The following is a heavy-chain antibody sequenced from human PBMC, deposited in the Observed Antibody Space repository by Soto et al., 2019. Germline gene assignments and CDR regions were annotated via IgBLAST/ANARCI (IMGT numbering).Heavy chain of an antibody. Sequence: ASVKVSSKAPGYAFTTYALHWVHQAPEQRLERMGWISAYNGNTNYAKKLQGRVTMTTDTSTSTAYMELRSLRSDDTAVYYCARLLGYCSGGSCSRDFDYWGQGTLVTVSS. CDR2: ISAYNGNT. J-gene: IGHJ4*02. V-gene: IGHV1-18*01. D-gene: IGHD2-15*01. CDR3: ARLLGYCSGGSCSRDFDY. CDR1: GYAFTTYA.